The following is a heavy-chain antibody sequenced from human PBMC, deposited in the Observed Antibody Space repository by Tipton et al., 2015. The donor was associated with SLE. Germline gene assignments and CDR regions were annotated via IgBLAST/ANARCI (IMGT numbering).Heavy chain of an antibody. V-gene: IGHV4-59*07. D-gene: IGHD6-25*01. Sequence: TLSLTCAVTGGSINNYYWSWIRQPPGKGLEWIGYIYYGGSTNYNPSLKSRVTISVHTSRNQFSLTLSSVTAADTAIYYCASQSSGWNDWYFDLWGRGTTVTVSS. CDR2: IYYGGST. CDR3: ASQSSGWNDWYFDL. J-gene: IGHJ2*01. CDR1: GGSINNYY.